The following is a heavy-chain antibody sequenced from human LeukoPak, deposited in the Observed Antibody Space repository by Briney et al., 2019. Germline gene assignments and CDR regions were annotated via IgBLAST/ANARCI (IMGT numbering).Heavy chain of an antibody. CDR3: ARDHFGSLDS. V-gene: IGHV4-61*01. D-gene: IGHD3-10*01. J-gene: IGHJ4*02. CDR1: GFSVTTDSYC. Sequence: PSESLSLTCTVSGFSVTTDSYCWGWIRQPPGKGLEWIGYDYCGGNTNYDPSLKRRVTISVDTSKNQFSLTLTSVTAADTAVYFCARDHFGSLDSWGQGILVTVSS. CDR2: DYCGGNT.